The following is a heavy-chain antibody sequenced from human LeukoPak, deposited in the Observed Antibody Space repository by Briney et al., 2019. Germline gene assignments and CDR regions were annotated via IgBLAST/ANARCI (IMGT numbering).Heavy chain of an antibody. D-gene: IGHD3-10*01. J-gene: IGHJ4*02. CDR2: IYSSGST. CDR1: GASVSGSNYY. V-gene: IGHV4-39*07. Sequence: PSETLSLTCAVSGASVSGSNYYWGWIRQPPGKGLEWIGNIYSSGSTYYNPSLKSRVTISVDPSKNQFSLNLSSVTAADTAVYYCTRARMGIYGYLDYWSQGTLVTVSS. CDR3: TRARMGIYGYLDY.